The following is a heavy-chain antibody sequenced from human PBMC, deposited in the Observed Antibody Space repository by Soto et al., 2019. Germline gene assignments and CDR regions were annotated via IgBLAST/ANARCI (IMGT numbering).Heavy chain of an antibody. CDR2: LWFDGSNE. CDR3: AKVLYASESFDSEEAPYGMDV. Sequence: QVQLVESGGGVVHTGRSLRLSCAASGFPFSRYDMHWVRQAPGKGLEWVAVLWFDGSNEYYADSVQGRFTISRDNSKNTLYLQMDSLRAEETAVYYCAKVLYASESFDSEEAPYGMDVWGKGTTVTVSS. CDR1: GFPFSRYD. J-gene: IGHJ6*04. D-gene: IGHD3-10*01. V-gene: IGHV3-33*06.